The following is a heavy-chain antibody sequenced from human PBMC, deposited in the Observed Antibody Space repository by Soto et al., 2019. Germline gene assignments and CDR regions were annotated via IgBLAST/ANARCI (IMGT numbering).Heavy chain of an antibody. CDR2: IYHSGST. J-gene: IGHJ6*03. Sequence: SETLSLTCAVSSGSISSSNWWSWVRQPPGKGLEWIGEIYHSGSTNYNPSLKSRVTISVDKSKNQFSLKLSSVTAADTAVYYCARDLEAVAGNYYYYMDVWGKGTTVTVSS. D-gene: IGHD6-19*01. CDR3: ARDLEAVAGNYYYYMDV. V-gene: IGHV4-4*02. CDR1: SGSISSSNW.